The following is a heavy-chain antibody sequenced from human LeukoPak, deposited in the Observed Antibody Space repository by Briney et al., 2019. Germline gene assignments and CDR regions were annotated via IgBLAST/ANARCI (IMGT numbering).Heavy chain of an antibody. Sequence: PSETLSLTCTVSGGSISSGSYYWSWIRQPDGKGLEWIGRIYTSGSTNYNPSLKSRVTISVDTSKNQFSLKLSSVTAADTAVYYCARDQRYCSGGSCLYYYYKDVWGKGTTVTVSS. D-gene: IGHD2-15*01. CDR2: IYTSGST. V-gene: IGHV4-61*02. J-gene: IGHJ6*03. CDR3: ARDQRYCSGGSCLYYYYKDV. CDR1: GGSISSGSYY.